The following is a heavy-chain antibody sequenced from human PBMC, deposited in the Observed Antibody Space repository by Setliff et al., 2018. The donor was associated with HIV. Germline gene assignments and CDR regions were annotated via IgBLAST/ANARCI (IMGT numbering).Heavy chain of an antibody. V-gene: IGHV1-69*13. D-gene: IGHD3-10*02. CDR2: IIPIFGTT. CDR3: ASLSGGSPGWFDP. J-gene: IGHJ5*02. CDR1: GGTFSSYG. Sequence: SVKVSCKASGGTFSSYGISWVRQAPRQGLEWMGKIIPIFGTTDYAQKFQGRVTITADESTSTAYMELSSLRSEDTAVYYCASLSGGSPGWFDPWGQGTLVTVSS.